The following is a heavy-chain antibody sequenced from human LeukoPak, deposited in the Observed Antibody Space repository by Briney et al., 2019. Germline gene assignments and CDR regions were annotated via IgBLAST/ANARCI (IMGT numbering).Heavy chain of an antibody. Sequence: ASVKVSCKASGYTFTGYYMHWVRQAPGQGREWMGWINPNSGGTNYAQKFQGRVTMTRDTSVSTAYMELSRLRSDNTAVYYCASARYCSSTSCYTPLNYWGQGTLVTVSS. CDR3: ASARYCSSTSCYTPLNY. CDR2: INPNSGGT. D-gene: IGHD2-2*02. CDR1: GYTFTGYY. J-gene: IGHJ4*02. V-gene: IGHV1-2*02.